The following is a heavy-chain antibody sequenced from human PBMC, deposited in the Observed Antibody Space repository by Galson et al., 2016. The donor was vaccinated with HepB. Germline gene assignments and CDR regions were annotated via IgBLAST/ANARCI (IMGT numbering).Heavy chain of an antibody. CDR3: ARGDNLNWFDP. V-gene: IGHV4-31*03. CDR1: GASISSGGYF. D-gene: IGHD1-14*01. J-gene: IGHJ5*02. CDR2: ISNSGRT. Sequence: TLSLTCTVSGASISSGGYFWCWIRLHPGKGLEWIGSISNSGRTYYNPSPKRRVTKTVDTSNNQFSLRLTSVTAADTAVYYCARGDNLNWFDPWGQGPLVTVSS.